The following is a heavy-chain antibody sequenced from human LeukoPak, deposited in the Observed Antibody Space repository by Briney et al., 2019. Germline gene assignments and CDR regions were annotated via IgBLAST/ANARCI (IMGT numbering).Heavy chain of an antibody. D-gene: IGHD1-26*01. V-gene: IGHV3-33*01. CDR1: GFTFSSNG. J-gene: IGHJ4*02. CDR3: ARLVGDRGGYFDY. CDR2: IWYDGSQK. Sequence: GGSLRLSCAASGFTFSSNGMHWVRQAPGKGRGWVATIWYDGSQKYYADSVKGRFTISRDNSKNTLYVQMNSLRADDTAVYYCARLVGDRGGYFDYWGQGPLVTVSS.